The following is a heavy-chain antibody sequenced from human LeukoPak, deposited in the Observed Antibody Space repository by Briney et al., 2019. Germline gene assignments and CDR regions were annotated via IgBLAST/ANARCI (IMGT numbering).Heavy chain of an antibody. D-gene: IGHD3-22*01. Sequence: ASVKVSCKASGYTFTSYDINWVRQATGQGLEWMGWMNPNSGNTGYAQKFQGRVTMTRNTSISTAYMELSSLRSEDTAVYYCARGKRALYYDSSEGPDSAVDYWGQGTLVTVSS. V-gene: IGHV1-8*01. CDR3: ARGKRALYYDSSEGPDSAVDY. CDR2: MNPNSGNT. CDR1: GYTFTSYD. J-gene: IGHJ4*02.